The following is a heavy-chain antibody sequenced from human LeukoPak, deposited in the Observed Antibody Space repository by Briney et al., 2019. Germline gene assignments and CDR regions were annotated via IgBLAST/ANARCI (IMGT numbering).Heavy chain of an antibody. V-gene: IGHV1-3*01. CDR1: GYTFTSYA. CDR3: ARSIGYSSGWFDY. J-gene: IGHJ4*02. CDR2: INAGNGNT. D-gene: IGHD6-19*01. Sequence: GASVKVSCKASGYTFTSYAMRWVRQAPGQRLEWMGWINAGNGNTKYSQKFQGRVTITRDTSASTAYMELSSLRSEDTAVYYCARSIGYSSGWFDYWGQGTLVTVSS.